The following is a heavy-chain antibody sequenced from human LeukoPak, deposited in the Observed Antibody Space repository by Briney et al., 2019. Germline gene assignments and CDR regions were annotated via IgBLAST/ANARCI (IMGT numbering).Heavy chain of an antibody. CDR1: GGSISSYY. V-gene: IGHV4-59*01. D-gene: IGHD7-27*01. J-gene: IGHJ4*02. Sequence: SETLSLTCTVSGGSISSYYWSWIRQPPGKGLEWIGYIYYSGSTNYNPSLKSRVTISVDTSKNQFSLKLTAVTAADTAVYYCARETPGAGHFDYWGQGSLVTVSS. CDR3: ARETPGAGHFDY. CDR2: IYYSGST.